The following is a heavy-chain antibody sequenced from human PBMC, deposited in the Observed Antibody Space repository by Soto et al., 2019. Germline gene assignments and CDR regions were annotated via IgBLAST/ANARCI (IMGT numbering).Heavy chain of an antibody. CDR1: GGSFSGYY. CDR2: INHSGST. J-gene: IGHJ5*02. Sequence: QVQLQQWGAGRLKPSETLTLTCAVYGGSFSGYYWSWIRQPPGKGLEWIGEINHSGSTNYNPSLKSRVTISVDTSKNQFSLKLSSVTAADTAVYYCARGGRRCGWFDPWGQGTLVTVSS. V-gene: IGHV4-34*01. D-gene: IGHD4-17*01. CDR3: ARGGRRCGWFDP.